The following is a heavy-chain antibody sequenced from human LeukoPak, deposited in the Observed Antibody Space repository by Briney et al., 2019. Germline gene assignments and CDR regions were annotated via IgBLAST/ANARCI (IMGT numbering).Heavy chain of an antibody. J-gene: IGHJ4*02. Sequence: GESLKISCKGSGYSFTSYWIGWVRQMPGKGLEWMGIIHPGDSDTRYSPSFQGQVTISADKSISTAYLQWSSLKASDTAMYYCARNWGYYYDSSGYLHFDYWGQGTLVTVSS. V-gene: IGHV5-51*01. CDR2: IHPGDSDT. CDR1: GYSFTSYW. CDR3: ARNWGYYYDSSGYLHFDY. D-gene: IGHD3-22*01.